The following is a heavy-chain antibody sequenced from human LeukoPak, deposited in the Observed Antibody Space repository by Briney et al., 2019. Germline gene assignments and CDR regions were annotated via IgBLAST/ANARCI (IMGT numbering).Heavy chain of an antibody. Sequence: GGSLRLSCATSGFSFTDYPMNSVRQAPGKGLEWISNIRTAAEGAKYAYYADSVKGRVTISRDDGKNTLYLHMNSLRDDDTSFYHAADGIRDAFDYWGQGILVTVSS. V-gene: IGHV3-48*02. D-gene: IGHD6-13*01. CDR3: ADGIRDAFDY. CDR1: GFSFTDYP. CDR2: IRTAAEGAKYA. J-gene: IGHJ4*02.